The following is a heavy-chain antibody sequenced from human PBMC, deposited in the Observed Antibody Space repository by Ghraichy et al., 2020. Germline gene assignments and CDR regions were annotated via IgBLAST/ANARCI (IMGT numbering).Heavy chain of an antibody. Sequence: SQTLSLTCAVYGGSFSGYYWSWIRQPPGKGLEWIGEINHSGSTNYNPSLKSRVTISVDTSKNQFSLKLSSVTAADTAVYYCARNGADFWSGYPLYYWGQGTLVTVSS. CDR1: GGSFSGYY. V-gene: IGHV4-34*01. J-gene: IGHJ4*02. CDR3: ARNGADFWSGYPLYY. CDR2: INHSGST. D-gene: IGHD3-3*01.